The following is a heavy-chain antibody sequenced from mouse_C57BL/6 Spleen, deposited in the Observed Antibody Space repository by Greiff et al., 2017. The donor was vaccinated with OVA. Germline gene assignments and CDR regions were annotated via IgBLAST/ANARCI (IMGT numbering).Heavy chain of an antibody. CDR3: ARGGDVDFDY. J-gene: IGHJ2*01. CDR2: INPSSGYT. D-gene: IGHD3-3*01. CDR1: GYTFTSYT. V-gene: IGHV1-4*01. Sequence: VQLQQSGAELARPGASVKMSCKASGYTFTSYTMHWVKQRPGQGLEWIGYINPSSGYTKYNQKFKDKATLTADKSSSTAYMQLSSLTSEDSAVYYCARGGDVDFDYWGQGTTLTVSS.